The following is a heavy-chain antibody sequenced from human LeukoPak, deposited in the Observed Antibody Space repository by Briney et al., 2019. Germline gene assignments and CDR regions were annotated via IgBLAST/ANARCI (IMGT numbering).Heavy chain of an antibody. V-gene: IGHV3-33*03. CDR3: AKDIYSSGWGDWFDP. CDR2: IWYDGSNK. Sequence: GGSLRLSCAASGFTFSSYGMHWVRQAPGKGLGWVAVIWYDGSNKYYADSVKGRFTISRDNAKNSLYLQMNSLRAEDTALYYCAKDIYSSGWGDWFDPWGQGTLVTVSS. CDR1: GFTFSSYG. D-gene: IGHD6-19*01. J-gene: IGHJ5*02.